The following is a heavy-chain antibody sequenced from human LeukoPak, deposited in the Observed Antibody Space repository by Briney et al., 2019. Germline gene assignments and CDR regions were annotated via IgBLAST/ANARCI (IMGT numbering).Heavy chain of an antibody. CDR3: TRYSSGWYFTSLDY. CDR2: IKSRTDGGTT. D-gene: IGHD6-19*01. V-gene: IGHV3-15*01. J-gene: IGHJ4*02. Sequence: GGSLRLSCAASGFTFSNAWMSWVRQAPGKGLEWVGRIKSRTDGGTTDYAAPVKGRFTLSRDDSKNTLSLQMNSLKTEDTAVYYCTRYSSGWYFTSLDYWGQGTLVTVSS. CDR1: GFTFSNAW.